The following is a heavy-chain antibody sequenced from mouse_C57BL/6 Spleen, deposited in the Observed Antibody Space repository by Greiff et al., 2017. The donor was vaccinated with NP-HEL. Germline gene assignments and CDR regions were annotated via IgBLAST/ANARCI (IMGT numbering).Heavy chain of an antibody. Sequence: EVKLVESGPGLVKPSQSLSLTCSVTGYSITSGYYWNWIRQFPGNKLEWMGYISYDGSNNYNPSLKNRISITRDTSKNQFFLKLNSVTTEDTATYYCARGDSNYVRAMDYWGQGTSVTVSS. CDR1: GYSITSGYY. CDR3: ARGDSNYVRAMDY. D-gene: IGHD2-5*01. CDR2: ISYDGSN. V-gene: IGHV3-6*01. J-gene: IGHJ4*01.